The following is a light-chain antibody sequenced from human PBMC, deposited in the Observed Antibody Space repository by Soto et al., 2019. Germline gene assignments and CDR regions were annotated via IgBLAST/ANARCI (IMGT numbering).Light chain of an antibody. CDR3: QQSYSFPPT. CDR2: STS. CDR1: QSISTY. J-gene: IGKJ1*01. V-gene: IGKV1-39*01. Sequence: DIQMTQSPSSLSASVGDRVTLTCRASQSISTYLNWYQQKPGRAPQILISSTSTLQSEVPSRFSGSGSGTDFILTISSLQPEDVASYFCQQSYSFPPTFGQGTKVEIK.